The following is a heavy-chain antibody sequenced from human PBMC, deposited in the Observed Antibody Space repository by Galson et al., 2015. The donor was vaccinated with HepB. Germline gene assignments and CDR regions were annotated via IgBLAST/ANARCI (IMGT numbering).Heavy chain of an antibody. D-gene: IGHD4-17*01. CDR1: GFTFSSYG. CDR3: ASLTTVTLSAGAFDF. CDR2: IWYDGSNK. V-gene: IGHV3-33*08. J-gene: IGHJ3*01. Sequence: SLRLSCAASGFTFSSYGMHWVRQAPGKGLEWVAVIWYDGSNKYYADSVKGRFTISRDNSKNTLYLQMNSLRAEDTAVYYCASLTTVTLSAGAFDFWGQGTMVTVSS.